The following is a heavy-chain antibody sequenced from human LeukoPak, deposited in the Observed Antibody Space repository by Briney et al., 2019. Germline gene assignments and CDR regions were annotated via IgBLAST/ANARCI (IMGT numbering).Heavy chain of an antibody. J-gene: IGHJ5*02. Sequence: GGSLRLSCAASGFTFSSYSMNWVRQAPGKGLEWVSYISSSSSTIYYADSVKGRFTISRDNAKNSLYLQMNSLRAEDTAVYYCARDRLMRFLENNWFDPWGQGTLVTVSS. CDR2: ISSSSSTI. CDR3: ARDRLMRFLENNWFDP. V-gene: IGHV3-48*01. CDR1: GFTFSSYS. D-gene: IGHD3-3*01.